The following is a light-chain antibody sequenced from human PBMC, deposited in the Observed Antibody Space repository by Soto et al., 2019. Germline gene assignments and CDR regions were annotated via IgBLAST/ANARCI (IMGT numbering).Light chain of an antibody. CDR1: QSVSSY. Sequence: EIVLTQSPATLSLSPGERATLSCRATQSVSSYLAWYQQKPVQAPRLLIYDASNRATGIPARFSGSGSGTDFTLTISSLEPEDFAVYYCQQRSSWPLTFGQGTKVDIK. J-gene: IGKJ1*01. CDR3: QQRSSWPLT. CDR2: DAS. V-gene: IGKV3-11*01.